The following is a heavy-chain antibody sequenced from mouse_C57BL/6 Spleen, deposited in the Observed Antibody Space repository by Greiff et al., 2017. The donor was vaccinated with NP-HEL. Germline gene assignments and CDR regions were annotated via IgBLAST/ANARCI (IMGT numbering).Heavy chain of an antibody. CDR3: ARPTGRSFAY. CDR1: GYTFTDYY. Sequence: VQLQQSGPVLVKPGASVKMSCKASGYTFTDYYMNWVKQSHGKSLEWIGVINPYNGGTSYNQKFKGKATLTVDKSSSTAYMELNSLTSEDSAVYYWARPTGRSFAYWGQGTLVTVSA. V-gene: IGHV1-19*01. D-gene: IGHD4-1*02. J-gene: IGHJ3*01. CDR2: INPYNGGT.